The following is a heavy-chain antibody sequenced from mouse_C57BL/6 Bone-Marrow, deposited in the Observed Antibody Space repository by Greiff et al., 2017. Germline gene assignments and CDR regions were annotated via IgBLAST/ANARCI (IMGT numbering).Heavy chain of an antibody. V-gene: IGHV1-54*01. CDR3: ARSRITTVVATDFDY. CDR1: GYAFTNYL. J-gene: IGHJ2*01. Sequence: QVQLQQSGAELVRPGTSVKVSCKASGYAFTNYLIEWVKQRPGQGLEWIGVINPGSGGTNYNEKFKGKATLTADKSSSTAYMQLSSLTSEDSAVYFCARSRITTVVATDFDYWGQGTTLTVSS. D-gene: IGHD1-1*01. CDR2: INPGSGGT.